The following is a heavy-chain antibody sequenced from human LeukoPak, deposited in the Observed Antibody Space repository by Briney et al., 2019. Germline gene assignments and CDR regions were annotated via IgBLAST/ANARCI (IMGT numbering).Heavy chain of an antibody. CDR2: VYTSWST. D-gene: IGHD3-16*01. Sequence: SETLSLTCTVSGTSISTYWWSWIRQTAGKGLEWIGRVYTSWSTTYNPSFTSRVAMSVDTSKNQLSLTLRSVTAADTAVYYCAGLYVWGKGTTVTVSS. V-gene: IGHV4-4*07. J-gene: IGHJ6*04. CDR3: AGLYV. CDR1: GTSISTYW.